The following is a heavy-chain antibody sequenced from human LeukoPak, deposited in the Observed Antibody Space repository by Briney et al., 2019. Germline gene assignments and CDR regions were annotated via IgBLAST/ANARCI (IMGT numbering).Heavy chain of an antibody. CDR3: AKRDGYNSNPLKD. J-gene: IGHJ4*02. D-gene: IGHD5-24*01. Sequence: GGSLRLSCAASGFTFSSYAMSWVRQAPGKGLEWDSAISGSGSSTYYADPVKGRFTISRDKSKNTLYLQMNSLRAEDTALYYCAKRDGYNSNPLKDWGQGTLVTVSS. CDR2: ISGSGSST. CDR1: GFTFSSYA. V-gene: IGHV3-23*01.